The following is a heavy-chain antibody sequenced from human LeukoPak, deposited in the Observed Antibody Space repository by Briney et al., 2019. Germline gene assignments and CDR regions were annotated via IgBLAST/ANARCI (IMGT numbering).Heavy chain of an antibody. CDR3: ARDPGYCTSGVCRTSDY. J-gene: IGHJ4*02. CDR2: ISSSSSYI. CDR1: GFTFSSYA. D-gene: IGHD2-8*01. Sequence: GGSLRLSCAASGFTFSSYAMNWVRQAPGKGLEWVSSISSSSSYIYYADSVKGRFTISRDNAKNSLYLQMNSLRAEDTAVYYCARDPGYCTSGVCRTSDYWGQGTLVTVSS. V-gene: IGHV3-21*01.